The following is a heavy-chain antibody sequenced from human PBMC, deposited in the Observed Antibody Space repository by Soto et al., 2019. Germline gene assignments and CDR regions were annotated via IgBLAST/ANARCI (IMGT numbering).Heavy chain of an antibody. J-gene: IGHJ3*02. CDR3: ARDRAFFFAMIVVVDAFDI. D-gene: IGHD3-22*01. CDR2: ISYDGSNK. Sequence: QVQLVESGGGVVQPGRSLRLSCAASGFTFSSYAMHWVRQAPGKGLEWVAVISYDGSNKYYADSVKGRFTISRDNSKNTLYLQMNSLRADDTAVYYCARDRAFFFAMIVVVDAFDIWGQGTMVTVSS. CDR1: GFTFSSYA. V-gene: IGHV3-30-3*01.